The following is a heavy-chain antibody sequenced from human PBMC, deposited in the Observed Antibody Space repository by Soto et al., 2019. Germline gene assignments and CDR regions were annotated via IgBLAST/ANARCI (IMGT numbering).Heavy chain of an antibody. V-gene: IGHV1-18*01. Sequence: ASVKASCKASGYTFTSYGISWVRQAPGQGLEWMGWISAYNGNTNYAQKLQGRVTMTTDTSTSTAYMELRSLRSDDTAVYYCARGIANLYYYYYMDVWGKGTTVTVSS. CDR1: GYTFTSYG. CDR2: ISAYNGNT. CDR3: ARGIANLYYYYYMDV. D-gene: IGHD2-15*01. J-gene: IGHJ6*03.